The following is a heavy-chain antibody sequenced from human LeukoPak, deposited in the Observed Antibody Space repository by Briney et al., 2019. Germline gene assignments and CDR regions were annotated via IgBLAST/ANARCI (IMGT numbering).Heavy chain of an antibody. CDR3: ARLRGRGNYGLFIPTHYYGMDV. D-gene: IGHD4-11*01. J-gene: IGHJ6*02. CDR1: GGSVSSSSYY. V-gene: IGHV4-61*01. CDR2: IYYSGST. Sequence: SETLSLTCTVSGGSVSSSSYYWSWIRQPPGKGLEWIGSIYYSGSTNYNPSLKSRVTISVDTSKNQFSLKLSSVTAADTAVYYCARLRGRGNYGLFIPTHYYGMDVWGQGTTVTVSS.